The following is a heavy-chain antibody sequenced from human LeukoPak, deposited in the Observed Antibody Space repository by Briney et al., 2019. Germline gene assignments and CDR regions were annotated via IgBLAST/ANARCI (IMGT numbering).Heavy chain of an antibody. D-gene: IGHD5-12*01. CDR2: INNIGTT. Sequence: GGSLRLSCTGSGFTFGDYTMTWFRQAPGKGLEWVSLINNIGTTYYAESVKGRFTISRDNSKNEAYLQMNSLRVEDTAVYYCARDGVAESFDYWGQGTLVTVSS. V-gene: IGHV3-66*01. J-gene: IGHJ4*02. CDR3: ARDGVAESFDY. CDR1: GFTFGDYT.